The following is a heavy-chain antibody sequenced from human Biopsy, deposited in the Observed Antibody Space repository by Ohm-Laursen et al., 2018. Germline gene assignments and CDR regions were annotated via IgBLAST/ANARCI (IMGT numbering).Heavy chain of an antibody. CDR1: GYTFTSYY. Sequence: SVKVSCKVSGYTFTSYYLHWVRQAPGQGLEWMGRINPNNDNTAYAQKFQGRITMTKDTSTSTVYMDLSSLTFDDSAVYYCARGPRGLVVITTTALYFGYWGQGNLVTVSS. J-gene: IGHJ4*02. D-gene: IGHD3-22*01. CDR2: INPNNDNT. CDR3: ARGPRGLVVITTTALYFGY. V-gene: IGHV1-46*01.